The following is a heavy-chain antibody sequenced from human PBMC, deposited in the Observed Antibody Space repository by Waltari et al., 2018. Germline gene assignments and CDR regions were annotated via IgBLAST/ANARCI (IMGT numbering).Heavy chain of an antibody. CDR1: RSPMSKSDC. CDR2: VRGDWKT. V-gene: IGHV4-4*02. Sequence: QLQLQDSGPALVRPWGTLSLPRAVYRSPMSKSDCWSWVRQSPGKGLEWMGQVRGDWKTNYNPSFASRVTISLDTYNKQFSLKVTSATAADTAVYYCARDRGRGLYLDSWGPGILVTVSP. D-gene: IGHD2-15*01. J-gene: IGHJ4*02. CDR3: ARDRGRGLYLDS.